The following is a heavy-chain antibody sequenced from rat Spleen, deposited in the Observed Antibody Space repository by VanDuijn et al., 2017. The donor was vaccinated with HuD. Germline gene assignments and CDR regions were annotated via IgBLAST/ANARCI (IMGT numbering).Heavy chain of an antibody. CDR1: GFTFSSYG. D-gene: IGHD1-4*01. J-gene: IGHJ3*01. Sequence: VQLVESGGGSVQPGKSLKLSCSASGFTFSSYGMHWIRQGPGKGLDYIAYIGSGSGTGYADAVKGRFTISRDNAKNTLYLQLNSLKSEDTAIYYCARGPGLAYWGQGTLVTVSS. CDR3: ARGPGLAY. V-gene: IGHV5-62*01. CDR2: IGSGSGT.